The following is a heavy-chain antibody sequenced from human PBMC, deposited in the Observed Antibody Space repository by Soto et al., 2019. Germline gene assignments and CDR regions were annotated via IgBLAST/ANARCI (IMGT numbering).Heavy chain of an antibody. CDR1: GYTFTSYG. CDR2: ISGYNGNT. V-gene: IGHV1-18*01. J-gene: IGHJ3*02. D-gene: IGHD3-22*01. Sequence: QVQLVQSGAEVKKPGASVKVSCKASGYTFTSYGIIWVRQAPGQGLEWMGWISGYNGNTNYAQKLQGRVTMTTDTSPSTAYMELRSLRADDSAVYFCPTSSYYYASSGYYYRGAFDIWGQGTMVTVSS. CDR3: PTSSYYYASSGYYYRGAFDI.